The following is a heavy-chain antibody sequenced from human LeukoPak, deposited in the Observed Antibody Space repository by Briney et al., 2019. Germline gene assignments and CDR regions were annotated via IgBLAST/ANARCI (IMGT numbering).Heavy chain of an antibody. CDR2: ISYDGSNQ. D-gene: IGHD1-26*01. Sequence: GGSLRLSCAASGFTFSSYGMHWVRQAPGKGLEWVAVISYDGSNQYYVDSVKGRFTISRDNSKNTLCLQMNSLRAEDTAVYYCAKSGGGSYAYYFDYWGQGSLVTVSS. CDR3: AKSGGGSYAYYFDY. CDR1: GFTFSSYG. V-gene: IGHV3-30*18. J-gene: IGHJ4*02.